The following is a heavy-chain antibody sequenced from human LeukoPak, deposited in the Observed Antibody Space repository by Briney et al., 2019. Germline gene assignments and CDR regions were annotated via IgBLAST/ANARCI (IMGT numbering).Heavy chain of an antibody. CDR3: ARSRTGSGFLFDY. V-gene: IGHV1-2*02. J-gene: IGHJ4*02. Sequence: PSVKVSCKASGYTFTGYYMHWVRQAPGQGLEWMGWINPNSGGTNYAQKFQGRVTMTRDTSISTAYMELSRLRSDDTAVYYCARSRTGSGFLFDYWGQETLVTVSS. D-gene: IGHD3-10*01. CDR1: GYTFTGYY. CDR2: INPNSGGT.